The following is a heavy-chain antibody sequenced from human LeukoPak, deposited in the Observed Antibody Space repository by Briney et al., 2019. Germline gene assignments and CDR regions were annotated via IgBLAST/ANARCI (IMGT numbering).Heavy chain of an antibody. CDR1: GFTFSDYY. CDR2: ISSSGNSI. D-gene: IGHD6-13*01. J-gene: IGHJ4*02. Sequence: GGSLRLSCAASGFTFSDYYMSWIRQAPGKGLEWVSYISSSGNSISYADSVKGRFTISRDNAKNSLYLQMNSLRAEDTAVYYCARDQVSVAGTGIDYWGQGTLVTVSS. CDR3: ARDQVSVAGTGIDY. V-gene: IGHV3-11*04.